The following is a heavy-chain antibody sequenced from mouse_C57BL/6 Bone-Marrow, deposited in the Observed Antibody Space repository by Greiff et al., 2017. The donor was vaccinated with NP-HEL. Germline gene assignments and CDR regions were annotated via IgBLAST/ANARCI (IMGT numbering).Heavy chain of an antibody. Sequence: EVKLMESGGGLVQPGESLKLSCESNEYEFPSHDMSWVRKTPEKRLELVAAINSDGGSTYYPDTMERRFIISRDNTKKTLYLQMSSLRSEDTALYYCATLRRRDWYFDVWGTGTTVTVSS. CDR1: EYEFPSHD. V-gene: IGHV5-2*01. J-gene: IGHJ1*03. D-gene: IGHD2-12*01. CDR3: ATLRRRDWYFDV. CDR2: INSDGGST.